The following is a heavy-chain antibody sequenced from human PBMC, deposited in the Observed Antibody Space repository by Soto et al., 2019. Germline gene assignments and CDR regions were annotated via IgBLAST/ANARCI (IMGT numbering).Heavy chain of an antibody. J-gene: IGHJ4*02. CDR3: ARQRTTVVTQAYFDH. V-gene: IGHV4-34*01. D-gene: IGHD4-17*01. CDR2: INHSGSS. Sequence: SETLSLTCAVYGGSFSGYYWSWVRQPPGKGLEWIGEINHSGSSYYNPSLKSRVTMSVDTSKNQFSLTLNSVTAADAAVYYCARQRTTVVTQAYFDHWGQGTLVTVSS. CDR1: GGSFSGYY.